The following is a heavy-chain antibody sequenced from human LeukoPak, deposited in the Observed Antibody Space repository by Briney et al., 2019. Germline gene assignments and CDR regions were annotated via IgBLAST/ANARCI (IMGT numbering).Heavy chain of an antibody. J-gene: IGHJ3*02. CDR2: INWNGGST. D-gene: IGHD3-22*01. CDR3: ARTGSGDYYDSSGYYSDDAFDI. V-gene: IGHV3-20*04. Sequence: GGSLRLSCATCGFTFDDYGMSWVRQAPGKGLEWVSGINWNGGSTGYADSVKGRFTISRDNAKNSLYLQMNSLRVEDTALYYCARTGSGDYYDSSGYYSDDAFDIWGQGTMVTVSS. CDR1: GFTFDDYG.